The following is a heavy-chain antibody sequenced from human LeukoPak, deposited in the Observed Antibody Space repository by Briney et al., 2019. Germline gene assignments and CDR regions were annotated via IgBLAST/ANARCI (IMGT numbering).Heavy chain of an antibody. J-gene: IGHJ5*02. CDR3: ARGLGIAAAGDEFDP. D-gene: IGHD6-13*01. Sequence: ASVKVSCKASGYTFTSYGISWVRQAPGQGLEWMGWISAYNGNTNYAQKFQGRVTITRDTSASTAYMELSSLRSEDTAVYYCARGLGIAAAGDEFDPWGQGTLVTVSS. CDR2: ISAYNGNT. V-gene: IGHV1-18*01. CDR1: GYTFTSYG.